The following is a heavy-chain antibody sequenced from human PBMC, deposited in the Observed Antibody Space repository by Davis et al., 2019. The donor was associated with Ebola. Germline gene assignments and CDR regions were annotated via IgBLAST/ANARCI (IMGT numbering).Heavy chain of an antibody. CDR3: AREASGWYVSDY. J-gene: IGHJ4*02. Sequence: GESLKISCAASGFSFSSYAMTWVRQAPGKGLEWVSGINRRGDNTNYADSVKGRFIISRDNSKNTLFLQMNSLRPEDAAVYYCAREASGWYVSDYWGQGTLVTVSS. D-gene: IGHD6-19*01. CDR2: INRRGDNT. CDR1: GFSFSSYA. V-gene: IGHV3-23*01.